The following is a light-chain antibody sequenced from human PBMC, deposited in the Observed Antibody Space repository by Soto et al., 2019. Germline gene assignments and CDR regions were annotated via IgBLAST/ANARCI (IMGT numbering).Light chain of an antibody. CDR3: QQYGSSPTWT. CDR2: GAS. J-gene: IGKJ1*01. V-gene: IGKV3-15*01. CDR1: QSVSSN. Sequence: EIMMTQSPATLSVSPGERATLSCRASQSVSSNLAWYQQKPGQAPRLLIYGASTRATGIPARFSGSGSGTDFTLTISSLEPEDFAVYYCQQYGSSPTWTFGQGTKVDIK.